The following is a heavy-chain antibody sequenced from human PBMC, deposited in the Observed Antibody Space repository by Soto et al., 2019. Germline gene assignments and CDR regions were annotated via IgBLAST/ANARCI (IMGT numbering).Heavy chain of an antibody. CDR3: ARDSIAVAGPYYYYYGMDV. V-gene: IGHV3-33*01. Sequence: GGSLRLSCAASGFTFSSYGMHWVRQAPGKGLEWVAVIWYDGSNKYYADSVKGRFTISRDNSKNTLYLQMNSLRAEDTAVYYCARDSIAVAGPYYYYYGMDVWGQGTTVTVSS. D-gene: IGHD6-19*01. CDR2: IWYDGSNK. J-gene: IGHJ6*02. CDR1: GFTFSSYG.